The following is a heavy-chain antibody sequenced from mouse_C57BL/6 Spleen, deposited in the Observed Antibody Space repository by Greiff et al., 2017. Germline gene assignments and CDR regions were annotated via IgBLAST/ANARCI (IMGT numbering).Heavy chain of an antibody. CDR3: ANPHYYGREGYAMDY. CDR2: IYPGDGDT. CDR1: GYAFSSSW. V-gene: IGHV1-82*01. Sequence: VQLQQSGPELVKPGASVKISCKASGYAFSSSWMNWVKQRPGKGLEWLGRIYPGDGDTNYNGKFKGKATLTADKSSSTAYMQLSSLTSEDSAVYFCANPHYYGREGYAMDYWGQGTSVTVSS. J-gene: IGHJ4*01. D-gene: IGHD1-1*01.